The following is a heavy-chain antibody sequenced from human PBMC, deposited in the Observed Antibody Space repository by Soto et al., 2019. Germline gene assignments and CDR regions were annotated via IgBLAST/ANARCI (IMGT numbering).Heavy chain of an antibody. Sequence: QVQLVQSGAEVKKPGSSVKVSCKASGGTFSSYAISWVRQAPGQGLEWMGGIIPIFGTANYAQKFQGRVTITADESTSTAYMELSSLRSEDTAVYYCAREYYYGSGSYYNVTSFTYYYGMDVWGQGTTVTVSS. CDR2: IIPIFGTA. V-gene: IGHV1-69*01. D-gene: IGHD3-10*01. J-gene: IGHJ6*02. CDR1: GGTFSSYA. CDR3: AREYYYGSGSYYNVTSFTYYYGMDV.